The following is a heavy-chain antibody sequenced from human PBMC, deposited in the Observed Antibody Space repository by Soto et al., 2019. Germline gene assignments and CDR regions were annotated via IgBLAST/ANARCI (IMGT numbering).Heavy chain of an antibody. V-gene: IGHV1-69*04. D-gene: IGHD6-6*01. CDR2: IIPILGIA. CDR1: GGTFSSYT. J-gene: IGHJ6*03. CDR3: ARDRERIAARPIYMDV. Sequence: SVKVSCKASGGTFSSYTISCVRQAPGQGLEWMGRIIPILGIANYAQKFQGRVTITADKSTSTAYMELSSLRSEDTAVYYCARDRERIAARPIYMDVWGKGTTVTVSS.